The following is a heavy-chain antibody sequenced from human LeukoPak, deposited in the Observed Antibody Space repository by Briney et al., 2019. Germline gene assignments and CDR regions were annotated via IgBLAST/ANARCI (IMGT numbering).Heavy chain of an antibody. Sequence: PGGSLRLSCAASGFTFSDYYMSWIRQAPGKGLEWVSYISSSGSTIYYADSVKGRFTISRDNAKNSLYLQMNSLRAEDTAVYYCAKDGVVPAATSVGYYYMDVWGKGTTVTVSS. CDR3: AKDGVVPAATSVGYYYMDV. D-gene: IGHD2-2*01. V-gene: IGHV3-11*04. J-gene: IGHJ6*03. CDR2: ISSSGSTI. CDR1: GFTFSDYY.